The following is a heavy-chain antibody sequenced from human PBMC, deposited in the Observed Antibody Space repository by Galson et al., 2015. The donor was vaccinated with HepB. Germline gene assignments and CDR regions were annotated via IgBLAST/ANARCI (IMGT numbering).Heavy chain of an antibody. J-gene: IGHJ3*02. D-gene: IGHD2-2*03. V-gene: IGHV4-39*01. CDR3: ASREWMRTFNI. CDR1: GRPISSSRRY. Sequence: ETLSLTCTVSGRPISSSRRYWGWIRRPPGKGLEWIGSRHYTGSTNYNPSLKSRVTISVDTSKNKFSLRLSSVTAADTAVYYCASREWMRTFNIWGRGTMVTVSS. CDR2: RHYTGST.